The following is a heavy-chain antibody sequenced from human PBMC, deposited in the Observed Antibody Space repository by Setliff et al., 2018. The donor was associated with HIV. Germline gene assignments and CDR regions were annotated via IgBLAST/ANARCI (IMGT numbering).Heavy chain of an antibody. J-gene: IGHJ5*02. CDR2: IYHSGST. D-gene: IGHD5-12*01. CDR3: APEMATIGFDP. Sequence: KPSETLSLTCAVSGYSISSGYYWGWIRQPPGKGLEWIGSIYHSGSTYYNPSLKSRATISVDTSKNQFSLKLSSVTAADTAVYYCAPEMATIGFDPWGQGTLVTVSS. CDR1: GYSISSGYY. V-gene: IGHV4-38-2*01.